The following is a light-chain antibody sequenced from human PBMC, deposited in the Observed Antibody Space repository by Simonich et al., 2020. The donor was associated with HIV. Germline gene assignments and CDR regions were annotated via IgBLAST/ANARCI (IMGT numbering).Light chain of an antibody. Sequence: QSAPTQPPSASGSPGQSVTISCTGTSSDVGAYNYVSWYQQHPGKAPQLMIYEVSKRPSGVPDRFSGSKSGNTASLTVSGLQAEDEADYYCSSYAGSNNLVFGGGTKLTVL. CDR2: EVS. CDR1: SSDVGAYNY. CDR3: SSYAGSNNLV. V-gene: IGLV2-8*01. J-gene: IGLJ3*02.